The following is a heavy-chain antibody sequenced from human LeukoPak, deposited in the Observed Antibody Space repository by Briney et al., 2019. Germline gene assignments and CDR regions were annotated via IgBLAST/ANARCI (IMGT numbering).Heavy chain of an antibody. D-gene: IGHD5-12*01. Sequence: ASVKVSCKVSGYTLTELSMHWVRQAPGKGLEWMGGFDPEDGETIYAQKLQGRVTMTTDTSTSTAYMELRSLRSDDTAVYYCASLVATMYYWGQGTLVTVSS. CDR2: FDPEDGET. CDR1: GYTLTELS. CDR3: ASLVATMYY. V-gene: IGHV1-24*01. J-gene: IGHJ4*02.